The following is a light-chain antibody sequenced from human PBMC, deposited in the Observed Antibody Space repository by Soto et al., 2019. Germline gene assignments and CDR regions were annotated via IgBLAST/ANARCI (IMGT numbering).Light chain of an antibody. CDR1: QSLSIN. CDR2: DAS. V-gene: IGKV3-11*01. J-gene: IGKJ5*01. CDR3: QQRSNWPS. Sequence: EIVMTQSPATQSVSPGERATLSCRASQSLSINLAWYQQKPGQAPRLLIYDASNRATGIPARFSGSGSGTDSTLTISSLEPEDFAVYYCQQRSNWPSFGQGTRLEIK.